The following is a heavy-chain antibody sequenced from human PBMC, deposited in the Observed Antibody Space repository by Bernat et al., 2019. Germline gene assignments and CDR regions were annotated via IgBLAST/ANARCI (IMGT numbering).Heavy chain of an antibody. Sequence: QVQLQESGPGLVKPSQTLSLTCSVSGGSISSGGYYWSWIRQHPGKGLEWIGYIYYSGSTYYNASLKSRVTISVDTSKNQFSLKLSSVTAADTAMYYCARVFSILGCGDAFDIWGQGTMVTVSS. CDR1: GGSISSGGYY. J-gene: IGHJ3*02. CDR2: IYYSGST. CDR3: ARVFSILGCGDAFDI. D-gene: IGHD2-21*01. V-gene: IGHV4-31*03.